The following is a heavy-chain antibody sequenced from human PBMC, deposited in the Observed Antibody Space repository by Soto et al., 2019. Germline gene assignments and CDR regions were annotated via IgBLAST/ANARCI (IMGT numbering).Heavy chain of an antibody. J-gene: IGHJ5*02. CDR2: MSQGGTT. V-gene: IGHV4-59*08. CDR3: ARERGGITVAANPLGEWFDP. CDR1: GVSIANFF. D-gene: IGHD3-16*01. Sequence: QVQLQESGPGLVKPSETLSLTCTVSGVSIANFFWRWIRQPPGKGLEWIGYMSQGGTTTYNPSLRCRATISVDTSTTPLSLKLTCGTCADTAMSYCARERGGITVAANPLGEWFDPWGPGTLVTVSS.